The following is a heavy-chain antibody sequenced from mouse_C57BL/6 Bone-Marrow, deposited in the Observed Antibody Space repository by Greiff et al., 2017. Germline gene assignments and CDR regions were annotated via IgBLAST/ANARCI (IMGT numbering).Heavy chain of an antibody. J-gene: IGHJ3*01. CDR2: ISDGGSYT. Sequence: DVQLVESGGGLVKPGGSLKLSCAASGFTFSSYAMSWVRQTPEKRLEWVATISDGGSYTYYPDNVKGRFTISRDNAKNNLYLQMNHLKSEDTAMYYCARDWDVAYWGQGTRVTVSA. CDR1: GFTFSSYA. CDR3: ARDWDVAY. V-gene: IGHV5-4*01. D-gene: IGHD4-1*01.